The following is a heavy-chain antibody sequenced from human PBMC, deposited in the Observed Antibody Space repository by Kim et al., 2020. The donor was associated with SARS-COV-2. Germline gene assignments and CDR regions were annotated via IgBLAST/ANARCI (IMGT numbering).Heavy chain of an antibody. Sequence: GGSLRLSCAASGFTFSGSAMHWVRQASGKGLEWVGRIRSKANSYATTYAASVKGRFTISRDDSKNTVYLQMNSLKTEDTAVYFCARPQLGYGAYDDNWFDPWGQGTPVTVSS. J-gene: IGHJ5*02. CDR1: GFTFSGSA. CDR3: ARPQLGYGAYDDNWFDP. V-gene: IGHV3-73*01. CDR2: IRSKANSYAT. D-gene: IGHD5-12*01.